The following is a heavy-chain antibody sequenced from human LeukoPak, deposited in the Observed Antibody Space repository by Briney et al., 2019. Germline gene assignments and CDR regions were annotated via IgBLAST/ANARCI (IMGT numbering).Heavy chain of an antibody. J-gene: IGHJ4*02. CDR3: ARDIGGTVEVATMNY. Sequence: GGSLRLSCVASGFTGSSHYMSWVRQAPGKGLEWVSVIYRGDGTYYADSVKGRFTISRDNSRNTVYLQMNSLRVEDTAVYYCARDIGGTVEVATMNYWGQGTLVTVSS. D-gene: IGHD5-24*01. CDR2: IYRGDGT. V-gene: IGHV3-66*01. CDR1: GFTGSSHY.